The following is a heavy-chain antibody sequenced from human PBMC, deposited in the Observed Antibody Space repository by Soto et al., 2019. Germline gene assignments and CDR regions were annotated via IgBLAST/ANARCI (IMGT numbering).Heavy chain of an antibody. Sequence: QVQLQESGPGLVKPSQTLSLTCTVSGDSITRGGFYWNWIRQHPRKGLGWIGYISHSGSTNYNPFLQSRVTISVDTSKNQLSLELSNVTAADTAVYYCARDGAGAYGLGWFDPWGQGILVTVSS. CDR1: GDSITRGGFY. J-gene: IGHJ5*02. CDR2: ISHSGST. D-gene: IGHD2-21*01. CDR3: ARDGAGAYGLGWFDP. V-gene: IGHV4-31*03.